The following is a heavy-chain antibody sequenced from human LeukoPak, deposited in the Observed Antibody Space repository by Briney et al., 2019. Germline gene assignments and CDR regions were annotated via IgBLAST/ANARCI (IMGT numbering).Heavy chain of an antibody. Sequence: DPGGSLRLSCAVSGFTFRNYLMHWVRQPPGQGLVWVSRINQDESRAYADSVKGRFTVSRDNAKNMLYLQLNGLRAEDTAVYFCGRGGDGIDVWGQGTTVIVSS. D-gene: IGHD5-24*01. J-gene: IGHJ3*01. V-gene: IGHV3-74*01. CDR2: INQDESRA. CDR3: GRGGDGIDV. CDR1: GFTFRNYL.